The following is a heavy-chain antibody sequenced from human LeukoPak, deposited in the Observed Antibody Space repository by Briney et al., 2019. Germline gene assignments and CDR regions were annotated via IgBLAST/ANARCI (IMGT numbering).Heavy chain of an antibody. CDR3: ARRGGGSSTDWFDP. J-gene: IGHJ5*02. D-gene: IGHD6-6*01. Sequence: PSETLSLTCTVSGGTIGEYYGGWIRPCPGTGLELIGYIYYSGSTNSNPSLKSRVTISVDTSKNQFSLRLSSVTAADTAVYYCARRGGGSSTDWFDPWGQGTLVTVSS. CDR1: GGTIGEYY. CDR2: IYYSGST. V-gene: IGHV4-59*08.